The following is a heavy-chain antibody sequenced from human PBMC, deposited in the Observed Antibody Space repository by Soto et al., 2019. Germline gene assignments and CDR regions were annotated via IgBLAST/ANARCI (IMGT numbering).Heavy chain of an antibody. CDR2: ISYAGSNR. CDR1: GFTFSNYA. D-gene: IGHD1-26*01. V-gene: IGHV3-30*09. CDR3: AREAESVVGASYCYFDGMDV. Sequence: QVQLVESGGGVVQPGRSLRLSCAASGFTFSNYAIHWVRQAPGKGLEWLALISYAGSNRYYADSVMGRFAISRDNSKSTSYLQMNSLRTEDTAVYFCAREAESVVGASYCYFDGMDVWRQGTTVTV. J-gene: IGHJ6*02.